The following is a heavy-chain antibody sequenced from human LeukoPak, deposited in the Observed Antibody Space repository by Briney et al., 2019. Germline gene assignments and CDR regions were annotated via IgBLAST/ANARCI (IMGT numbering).Heavy chain of an antibody. CDR2: IYHSGST. J-gene: IGHJ4*02. Sequence: PSETLSLICADSGGSISSSNWWSWVRQPPGKGLEWIGEIYHSGSTNYNPSLKSRVTISVDKSKNQFSLKLSSVTAADTAVYYCARHQNEKGIAAAIDYWGQGTLVTVSS. V-gene: IGHV4-4*02. CDR1: GGSISSSNW. CDR3: ARHQNEKGIAAAIDY. D-gene: IGHD6-13*01.